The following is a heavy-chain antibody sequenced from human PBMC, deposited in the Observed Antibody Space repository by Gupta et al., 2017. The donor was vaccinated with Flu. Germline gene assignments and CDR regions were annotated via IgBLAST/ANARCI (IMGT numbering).Heavy chain of an antibody. D-gene: IGHD4-17*01. CDR3: ARDLSYGDLYYFDY. J-gene: IGHJ4*02. CDR1: GFIFSRYG. CDR2: IWNDGKNK. V-gene: IGHV3-33*01. Sequence: QVHLVESGGGVVQPGGSLRLSCAASGFIFSRYGIHGVRQAPGKGLEWVAVIWNDGKNKFYADSVQGRFTISRDNSKNEVHLQMNGLKVEDTAVYYCARDLSYGDLYYFDYWGQGTLVTVSP.